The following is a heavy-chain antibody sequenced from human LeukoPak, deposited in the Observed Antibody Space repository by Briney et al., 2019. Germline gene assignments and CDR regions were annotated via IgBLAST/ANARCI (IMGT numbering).Heavy chain of an antibody. Sequence: SETLSLTCAVYGGSFSGYYWSWIRQPPGKGLEWIGEINHSGSTNYNPSLKSRVTISVDTSKNQFSLKLSSVTAADTAVYYCASPNYYGSGSYYRYFRHWGQGTLVTVSS. CDR3: ASPNYYGSGSYYRYFRH. J-gene: IGHJ1*01. D-gene: IGHD3-10*01. CDR2: INHSGST. V-gene: IGHV4-34*01. CDR1: GGSFSGYY.